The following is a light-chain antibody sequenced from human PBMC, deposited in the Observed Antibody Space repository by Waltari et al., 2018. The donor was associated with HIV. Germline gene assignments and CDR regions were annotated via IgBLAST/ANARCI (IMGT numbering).Light chain of an antibody. CDR1: QSVSTY. Sequence: EVVLTQSPATLSLSPGERATLSCRASQSVSTYLAWYQQKPGQAPRLLIYDASKRASGVPTRFSGSGSGTDFTLTISSLAPGDFALYYCQQRTDWLTFGGGTKVE. CDR3: QQRTDWLT. J-gene: IGKJ4*01. CDR2: DAS. V-gene: IGKV3-11*01.